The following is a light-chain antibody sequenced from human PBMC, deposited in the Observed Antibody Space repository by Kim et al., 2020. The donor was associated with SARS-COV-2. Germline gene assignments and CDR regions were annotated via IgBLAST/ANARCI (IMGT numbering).Light chain of an antibody. CDR3: LQHSLYPLT. CDR2: DDS. V-gene: IGKV1-17*02. CDR1: EDIRKS. Sequence: ASVGDEITITCRAAEDIRKSVVWYQQKPGKAPTRLVFDDSTVDIGVPPRFSGSGSGTQFALTINNVQPGDSATYFCLQHSLYPLTFGGGTKVDIK. J-gene: IGKJ4*01.